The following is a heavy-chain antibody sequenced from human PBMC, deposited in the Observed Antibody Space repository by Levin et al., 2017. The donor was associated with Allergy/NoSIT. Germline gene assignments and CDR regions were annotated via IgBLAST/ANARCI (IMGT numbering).Heavy chain of an antibody. CDR1: GYSFTSYW. Sequence: VASVKVSCKGSGYSFTSYWIGWVRQMPGKGLEWMGIIYPGDSDTRYSPSFQGQVTISADKSISTAYLQWSSLKASDTAMYYCARQQLMYNWFDPWGQGTLVTVSS. CDR2: IYPGDSDT. CDR3: ARQQLMYNWFDP. D-gene: IGHD6-13*01. J-gene: IGHJ5*02. V-gene: IGHV5-51*01.